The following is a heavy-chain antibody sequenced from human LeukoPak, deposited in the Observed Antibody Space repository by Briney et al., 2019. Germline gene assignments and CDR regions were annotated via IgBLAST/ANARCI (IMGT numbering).Heavy chain of an antibody. J-gene: IGHJ3*02. V-gene: IGHV4-34*01. Sequence: SETLSLTCAVYGGSFSGYYWSWIRQPPGKGLEWIGEINHSGSTNYNPSLKSRVTISVDTSKNQFSLKLSSVTAADTAVYYRARARGITIFGVVIRQAFDIWGQGTMVTVSS. D-gene: IGHD3-3*01. CDR1: GGSFSGYY. CDR3: ARARGITIFGVVIRQAFDI. CDR2: INHSGST.